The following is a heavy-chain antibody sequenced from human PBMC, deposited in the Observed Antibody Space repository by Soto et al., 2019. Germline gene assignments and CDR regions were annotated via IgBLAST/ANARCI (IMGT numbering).Heavy chain of an antibody. CDR3: ARLKTYDYIWWSYRYHYWYFDL. V-gene: IGHV4-4*02. D-gene: IGHD3-16*02. J-gene: IGHJ2*01. CDR2: IYDSGST. Sequence: QVQLQESGPGLVKPSGTLSLTSAVSSGSISSSNWWRWVRQPPGKGLEWIGEIYDSGSTNYNPSLKGRVTVSVDKSKNKFYLKLSSLTAADTAVYYYARLKTYDYIWWSYRYHYWYFDLWGSGTLVTVSS. CDR1: SGSISSSNW.